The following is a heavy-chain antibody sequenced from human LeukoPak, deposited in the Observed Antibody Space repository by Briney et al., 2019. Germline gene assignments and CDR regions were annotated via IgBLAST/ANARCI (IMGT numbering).Heavy chain of an antibody. V-gene: IGHV3-23*01. D-gene: IGHD3-22*01. Sequence: GGSLRLSCAASGFNFNDAAMTWVRQAPGKGLEWVSLIASSGRNTYYTDSVRGRFTISRDNAKNSLYLQMTSLRAEDTAVYYCARDYSSYYGLDVWGQGTTVTVSS. CDR2: IASSGRNT. J-gene: IGHJ6*02. CDR1: GFNFNDAA. CDR3: ARDYSSYYGLDV.